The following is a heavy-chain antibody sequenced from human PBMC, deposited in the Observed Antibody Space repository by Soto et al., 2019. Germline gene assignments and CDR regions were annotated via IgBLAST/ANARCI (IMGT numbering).Heavy chain of an antibody. V-gene: IGHV1-69*13. CDR2: IIPIFGTA. J-gene: IGHJ4*02. CDR1: VETNSVDL. Sequence: SSLNRAWKAAVETNSVDLGGWGRHATGQGLEWMGGIIPIFGTANYAQKFQGRVTITADESTSTAYMELSSLRSEDTVVYYCAALVVVAANRFDYWGQGTLVTVSS. CDR3: AALVVVAANRFDY. D-gene: IGHD2-15*01.